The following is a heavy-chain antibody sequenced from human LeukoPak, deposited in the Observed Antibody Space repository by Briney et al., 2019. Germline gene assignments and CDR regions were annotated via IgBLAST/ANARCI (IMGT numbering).Heavy chain of an antibody. Sequence: PERSLRLSCAASGFTFSIYAIHWVRQAPGKGLEWVAVISHDGSTKYYADSVRGRFTISRDNSKNTLYLQMDSLGAEDTAVYYCARAVVSKEDLDYWGQGTLVTVSS. CDR3: ARAVVSKEDLDY. D-gene: IGHD3-22*01. V-gene: IGHV3-30*04. CDR2: ISHDGSTK. CDR1: GFTFSIYA. J-gene: IGHJ4*02.